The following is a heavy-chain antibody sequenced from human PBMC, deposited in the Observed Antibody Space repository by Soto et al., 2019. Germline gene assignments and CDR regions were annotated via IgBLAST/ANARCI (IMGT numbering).Heavy chain of an antibody. D-gene: IGHD6-19*01. V-gene: IGHV4-34*01. Sequence: SETLSLTCAVYGGSFSGYYWSWIRQPPGKGLEWIGEINHSGSTNYNPSLESRVTISVDTSKNQFSLKLSSVTAADTAVYYCARGVTVAGTGRYYYYGMDVWGQGTTVTVSS. J-gene: IGHJ6*02. CDR1: GGSFSGYY. CDR2: INHSGST. CDR3: ARGVTVAGTGRYYYYGMDV.